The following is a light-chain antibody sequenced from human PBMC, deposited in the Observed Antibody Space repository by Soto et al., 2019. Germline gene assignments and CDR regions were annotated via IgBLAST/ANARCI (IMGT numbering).Light chain of an antibody. CDR1: RSDVGAYNY. J-gene: IGLJ1*01. CDR3: SSFTSRFTFV. Sequence: QSVLTQAASVSGSPGQSIAISCPGTRSDVGAYNYVSWYQQHTGKAPKLMSSEVTNVPSAGSERFSGPKSVNPASLAIPGLQAEDEADYYCSSFTSRFTFVFGTGTKVTVL. CDR2: EVT. V-gene: IGLV2-14*01.